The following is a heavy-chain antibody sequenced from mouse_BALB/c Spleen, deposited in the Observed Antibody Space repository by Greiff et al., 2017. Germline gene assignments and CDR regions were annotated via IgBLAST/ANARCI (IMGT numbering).Heavy chain of an antibody. Sequence: VQLQESGAELVRPGSSVKISCKASGYAFSSYWMNWVKQRPGQGLEWIGQIYPGDGDTNYNGKFKGKATLNADKSSSTAYMQLSSLTSEDSAVYFCAREDYGSSYRYFDVWGAGTTVTVSS. CDR1: GYAFSSYW. CDR2: IYPGDGDT. V-gene: IGHV1-80*01. J-gene: IGHJ1*01. CDR3: AREDYGSSYRYFDV. D-gene: IGHD1-1*01.